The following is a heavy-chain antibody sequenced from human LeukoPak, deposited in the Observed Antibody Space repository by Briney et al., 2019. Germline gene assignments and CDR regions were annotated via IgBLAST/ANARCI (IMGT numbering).Heavy chain of an antibody. CDR2: ISGYNGDT. V-gene: IGHV1-18*01. CDR1: GFMFTKYG. CDR3: ARDRITIFGVATSDFDY. Sequence: GASVKVSCKASGFMFTKYGISWVRQAPGQGLEWVGWISGYNGDTNYAQKFQGRVTITADESTSTAYKELSSLRSEDTAVYYCARDRITIFGVATSDFDYWGQGTLVTVSS. J-gene: IGHJ4*02. D-gene: IGHD3-3*01.